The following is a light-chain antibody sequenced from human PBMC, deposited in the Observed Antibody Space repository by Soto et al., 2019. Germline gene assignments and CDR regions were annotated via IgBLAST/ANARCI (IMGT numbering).Light chain of an antibody. Sequence: SYELTQPPSMSVAPGETAMLTCGGNNIVRKNVHWYQQKPGQAPVLVIYYDRDRPSGIPERFSGSNSGNTATLTISRVEAGDEADYYCQVWDSSSDHPVFGGGTKLTVL. CDR2: YDR. V-gene: IGLV3-21*04. J-gene: IGLJ2*01. CDR3: QVWDSSSDHPV. CDR1: NIVRKN.